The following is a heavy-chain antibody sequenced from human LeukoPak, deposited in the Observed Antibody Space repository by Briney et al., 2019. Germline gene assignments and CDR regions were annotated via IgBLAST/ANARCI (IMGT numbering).Heavy chain of an antibody. CDR3: ASLYTSGWFDY. CDR1: GGSISSYY. V-gene: IGHV4-59*01. CDR2: IHYSRRT. Sequence: SETLSLTCTVSGGSISSYYWSWIRQPPGKGLEWIGDIHYSRRTNYNPSLKSRVTISGDTSKNQFSLKLSSVTAADTAVYYCASLYTSGWFDYWGQGTLVTVPS. D-gene: IGHD6-19*01. J-gene: IGHJ5*01.